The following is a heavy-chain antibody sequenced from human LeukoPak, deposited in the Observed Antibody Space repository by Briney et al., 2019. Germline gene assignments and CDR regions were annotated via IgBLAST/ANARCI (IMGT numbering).Heavy chain of an antibody. CDR2: IIPIFGTA. Sequence: ASVKVSCKASGGTFSSYAISWVRQAPGQGLKWMGGIIPIFGTANYAQKFQGRVTITTDESTSTAYMELSSLRSEDTAVYYCARGESIAAPFNWFDPWGQGTLVTVSS. CDR1: GGTFSSYA. J-gene: IGHJ5*02. D-gene: IGHD6-6*01. CDR3: ARGESIAAPFNWFDP. V-gene: IGHV1-69*05.